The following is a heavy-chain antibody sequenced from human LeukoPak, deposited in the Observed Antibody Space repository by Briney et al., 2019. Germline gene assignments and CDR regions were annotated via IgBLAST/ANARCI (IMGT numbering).Heavy chain of an antibody. V-gene: IGHV1-8*01. CDR3: ARGPYYDSSGYYAFDY. Sequence: ASVKVSCKASGYTFTSYDINWVRQATGQGLEWMGSMNPNSGNTGYAQKFQGRVTMTRNTSISTAYMELSSLRSEDTAVYYCARGPYYDSSGYYAFDYWGQGTLVTVSS. CDR1: GYTFTSYD. CDR2: MNPNSGNT. D-gene: IGHD3-22*01. J-gene: IGHJ4*02.